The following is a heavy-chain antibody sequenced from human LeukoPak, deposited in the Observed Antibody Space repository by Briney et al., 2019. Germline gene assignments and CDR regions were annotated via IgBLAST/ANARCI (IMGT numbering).Heavy chain of an antibody. D-gene: IGHD6-19*01. CDR2: IYYSGST. J-gene: IGHJ2*01. Sequence: SETLSLTCTVSGGSLSSYYWSWIRQPPGKGLEWVGYIYYSGSTNFNPSLKSRVTISVDTSKNQFSLKLSSVTAADTAVYYCARQAGFAVAGRGWYFDLWGRGTLVTVSS. CDR3: ARQAGFAVAGRGWYFDL. V-gene: IGHV4-59*08. CDR1: GGSLSSYY.